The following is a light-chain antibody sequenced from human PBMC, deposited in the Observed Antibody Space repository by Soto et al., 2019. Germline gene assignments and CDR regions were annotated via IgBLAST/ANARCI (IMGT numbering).Light chain of an antibody. V-gene: IGLV2-14*01. Sequence: QSALTQPASVSGSPGQAITISCTGTSSDVGGYNYVSWYQQHPGKAPKLMIYEVSNRPSGVSNRFSGSKSGNTASLTISGLQAEDEGDYYCSSYTSSSTPCVVFGGGTKLTVL. J-gene: IGLJ2*01. CDR2: EVS. CDR3: SSYTSSSTPCVV. CDR1: SSDVGGYNY.